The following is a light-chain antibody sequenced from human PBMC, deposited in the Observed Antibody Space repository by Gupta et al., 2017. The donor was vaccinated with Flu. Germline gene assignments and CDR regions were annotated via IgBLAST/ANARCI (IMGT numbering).Light chain of an antibody. CDR2: GAS. Sequence: IVMTQSPATLSVSPGERATLSCRASQSVSSNLAWYQQKPGQAPRLLIHGASTRATGIPARFSGSGSGTEFTLTISSLQSADFAVYDCQQYNTWPPYTFGQGTKLEI. V-gene: IGKV3-15*01. CDR1: QSVSSN. CDR3: QQYNTWPPYT. J-gene: IGKJ2*01.